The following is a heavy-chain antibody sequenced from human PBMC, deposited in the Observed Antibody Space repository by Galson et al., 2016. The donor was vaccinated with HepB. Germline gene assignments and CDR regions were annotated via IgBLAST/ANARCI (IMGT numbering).Heavy chain of an antibody. V-gene: IGHV1-69*13. J-gene: IGHJ4*01. CDR3: ARGPYPVVTASSNLFFDH. CDR2: IIPIFGTA. Sequence: SVKVSCKASGGTFSRYAISWVRQAPGQGLEWMGGIIPIFGTANYAQKFQGRVTITAHESTSTAYMELSSLRSEDTALYYCARGPYPVVTASSNLFFDHWGQGTLVTVSS. D-gene: IGHD2-21*02. CDR1: GGTFSRYA.